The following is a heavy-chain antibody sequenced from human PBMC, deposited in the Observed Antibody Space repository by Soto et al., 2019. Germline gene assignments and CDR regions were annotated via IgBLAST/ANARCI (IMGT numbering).Heavy chain of an antibody. J-gene: IGHJ4*02. CDR3: ARGGSASYYTV. CDR2: VNSDGSST. V-gene: IGHV3-74*01. CDR1: GFTFSSYW. D-gene: IGHD3-10*01. Sequence: SLRLSCAASGFTFSSYWMHWVRQAPGKGLVWVSGVNSDGSSTTYADSVKGRFTISRDNAKNTLYLQMNSLRAEDTAVYYCARGGSASYYTVWGQGTLVTVSS.